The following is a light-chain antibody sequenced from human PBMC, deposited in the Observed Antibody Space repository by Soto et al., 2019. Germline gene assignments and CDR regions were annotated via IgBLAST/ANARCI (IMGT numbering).Light chain of an antibody. J-gene: IGKJ4*01. V-gene: IGKV3D-20*02. CDR3: QQRSNWPL. Sequence: EIVLTQSPGTLSLSPGERATLSCRASQSVSSSYLAWYQQKPGQAPRLLIYGASTRATGIPARFTGSGSGTEFTLTISSLQSEDFAVYYCQQRSNWPLFGGGTKVDIK. CDR1: QSVSSSY. CDR2: GAS.